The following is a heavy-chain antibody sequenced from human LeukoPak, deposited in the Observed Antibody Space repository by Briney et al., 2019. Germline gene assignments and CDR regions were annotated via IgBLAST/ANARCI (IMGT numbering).Heavy chain of an antibody. V-gene: IGHV1-24*01. CDR3: ATDAERSPRWLFAY. Sequence: ASVKVSCKVSGYTLTELSMHWVRQAPGKGLEWMGGFDPEDGETIYAQKFQGRVTMTEDTSTDTAYMELSSLRSEDTAGYYCATDAERSPRWLFAYWGKGPLVPVS. D-gene: IGHD6-19*01. J-gene: IGHJ4*02. CDR2: FDPEDGET. CDR1: GYTLTELS.